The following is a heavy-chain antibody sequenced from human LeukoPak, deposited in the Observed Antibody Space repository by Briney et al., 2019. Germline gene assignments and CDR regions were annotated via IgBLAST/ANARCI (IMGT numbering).Heavy chain of an antibody. CDR3: ARAGSGYRDN. CDR1: GFTFSSYS. CDR2: ISSSSSYI. Sequence: GGSLRLSCATSGFTFSSYSMNWVRQAPGKGLEWVSSISSSSSYIYYADSVKGRFTISRDNAKNSLYLQMNSLRAEDTAVYYCARAGSGYRDNWGQGTLVTVSS. V-gene: IGHV3-21*01. D-gene: IGHD3-3*01. J-gene: IGHJ4*02.